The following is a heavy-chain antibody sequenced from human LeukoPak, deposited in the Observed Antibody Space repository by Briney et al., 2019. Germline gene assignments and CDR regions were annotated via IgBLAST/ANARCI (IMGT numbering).Heavy chain of an antibody. Sequence: PGGSLRLSCAASGFTFSGSAMHWVRQASGKGLEWVGRIRSKANSYATAYAASVKGRFTISRDDSKNTAYLQMNSLKTEDTAVYYCTFSLGVTTSLLNYYYGMDVWGQGTTVTVSS. CDR2: IRSKANSYAT. J-gene: IGHJ6*02. D-gene: IGHD4-17*01. CDR3: TFSLGVTTSLLNYYYGMDV. V-gene: IGHV3-73*01. CDR1: GFTFSGSA.